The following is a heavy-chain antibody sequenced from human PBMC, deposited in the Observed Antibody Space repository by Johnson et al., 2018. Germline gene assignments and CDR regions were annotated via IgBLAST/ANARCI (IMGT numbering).Heavy chain of an antibody. CDR1: RFSFSNYS. CDR2: ISYDGTNK. V-gene: IGHV3-30-3*01. J-gene: IGHJ3*02. CDR3: AGLTYCGGDCSSGAFDI. Sequence: QVQLVQSGGGVVQXGRSXRLXCAASRFSFSNYSMTWVRQAPGKGLEWVAFISYDGTNKYYGESVKGRFTISRDKSKNTRFLQMNSLRAEDTAVYYCAGLTYCGGDCSSGAFDIWGQGTMVTVSS. D-gene: IGHD2-21*02.